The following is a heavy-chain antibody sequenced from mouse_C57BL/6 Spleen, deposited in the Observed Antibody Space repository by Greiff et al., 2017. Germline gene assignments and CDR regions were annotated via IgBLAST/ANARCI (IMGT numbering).Heavy chain of an antibody. Sequence: QVQLKESGAELVRPGASVTLSCKASGYTFTDYEMHWVKQTPVHGLEWIGAIDPETGGTAYNQKFKGKAILTADKSSSTAYMELRSLTSEDSAVYYCTRWRMDYWGQGTSVTVSS. CDR3: TRWRMDY. CDR1: GYTFTDYE. V-gene: IGHV1-15*01. CDR2: IDPETGGT. J-gene: IGHJ4*01.